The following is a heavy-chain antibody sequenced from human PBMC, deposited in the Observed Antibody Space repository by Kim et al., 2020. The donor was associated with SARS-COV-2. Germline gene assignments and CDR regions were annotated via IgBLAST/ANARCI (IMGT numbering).Heavy chain of an antibody. D-gene: IGHD2-2*01. J-gene: IGHJ5*02. CDR3: ARGQGYCSSTSCYLWFDP. Sequence: KRRVTISVDTSKNQFCLKLSAVTAADTAVYYCARGQGYCSSTSCYLWFDPWGQGTLVTVSS. V-gene: IGHV4-34*01.